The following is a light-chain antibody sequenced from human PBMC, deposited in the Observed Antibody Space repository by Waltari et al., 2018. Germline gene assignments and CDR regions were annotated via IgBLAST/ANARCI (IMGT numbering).Light chain of an antibody. V-gene: IGLV3-19*01. CDR2: GQN. CDR3: HSRDTISTRV. CDR1: SLRRYY. Sequence: SSELTQDPAVSVALGQTVRITCQGDSLRRYYASWYHQRPGQAPVLVLYGQNNRPSGIPDRFSGSASGNTASLTITGTQAEDEADYYCHSRDTISTRVFGGGTRLTV. J-gene: IGLJ3*02.